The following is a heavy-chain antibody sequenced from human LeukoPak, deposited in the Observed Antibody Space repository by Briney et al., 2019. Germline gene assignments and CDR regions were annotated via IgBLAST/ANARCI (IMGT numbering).Heavy chain of an antibody. CDR1: GFRFTTYR. D-gene: IGHD3-22*01. CDR2: IYPGDSET. J-gene: IGHJ3*02. Sequence: GAPLNISWKGSGFRFTTYRIGWARQLPGKGLEGMRIIYPGDSETRYSPSFQGQVTISADKSISTAYLQWSSLKASDTAMYYCATGNYDSSGYGAFDIWGQGTMVTVSS. V-gene: IGHV5-51*01. CDR3: ATGNYDSSGYGAFDI.